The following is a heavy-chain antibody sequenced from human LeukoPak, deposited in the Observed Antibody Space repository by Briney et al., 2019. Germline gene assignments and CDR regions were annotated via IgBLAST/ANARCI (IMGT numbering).Heavy chain of an antibody. CDR3: ASRASANYASGSPT. J-gene: IGHJ5*02. CDR2: ISSTGGDT. D-gene: IGHD3-10*01. V-gene: IGHV3-23*01. Sequence: GGALRLSCAASGFTFSDYAMTWVRLAPGKGLQWVSTISSTGGDTYYADSVKGRFTISRDNPRNTLYLQMNNLRAEDTALYYCASRASANYASGSPTWGQGTLVTVSS. CDR1: GFTFSDYA.